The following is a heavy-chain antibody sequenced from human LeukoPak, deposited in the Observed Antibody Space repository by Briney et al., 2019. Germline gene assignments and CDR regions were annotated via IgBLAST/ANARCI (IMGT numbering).Heavy chain of an antibody. CDR2: IYYSGST. V-gene: IGHV4-59*08. J-gene: IGHJ2*01. CDR3: ARHGRLGCSSTSCYVWYFDL. Sequence: SETLSLTCTVSGGSISSYYWSWIRQPPGKGLEWIGYIYYSGSTNYNPSLKSRATISVDTSKNQFSLKLSSVTAADTAVYYCARHGRLGCSSTSCYVWYFDLWGRGTLVTVSS. D-gene: IGHD2-2*01. CDR1: GGSISSYY.